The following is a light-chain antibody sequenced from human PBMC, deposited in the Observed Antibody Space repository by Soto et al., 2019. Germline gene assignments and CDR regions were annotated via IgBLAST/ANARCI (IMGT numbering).Light chain of an antibody. J-gene: IGLJ2*01. CDR2: DVT. V-gene: IGLV2-11*01. CDR1: SSDVDDYNF. CDR3: CSYAGGYFFEVI. Sequence: QAVVTQPRSVSVSPGQSVTISCTGTSSDVDDYNFVSWYQQHPGTAPKLMIYDVTKRPSGVPGRFSGSRSGNTASLTISGLQIEDEAHYYCCSYAGGYFFEVIFGGGTQLTVL.